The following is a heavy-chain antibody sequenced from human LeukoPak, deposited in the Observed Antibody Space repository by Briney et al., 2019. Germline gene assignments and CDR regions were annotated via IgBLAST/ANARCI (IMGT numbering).Heavy chain of an antibody. CDR1: GFTFSSYW. CDR2: INSDGSST. D-gene: IGHD4-23*01. J-gene: IGHJ1*01. V-gene: IGHV3-74*01. CDR3: ARDFAVVTPDPSMGY. Sequence: PGGSLRLSCAASGFTFSSYWMHWVRQAPGKGLVWVSRINSDGSSTSYADSVKGRFTISRDNAKNTLYLQMNSLRAEDTAVYYCARDFAVVTPDPSMGYWGQGTLVTVSS.